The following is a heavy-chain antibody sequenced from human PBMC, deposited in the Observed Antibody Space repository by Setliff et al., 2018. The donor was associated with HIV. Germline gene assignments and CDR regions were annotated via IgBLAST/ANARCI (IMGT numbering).Heavy chain of an antibody. Sequence: GSLRLSCAASGFTFSSYSMNWVRQAPGKGLEWVSAISSGGEIMFYADSVKGRFTISRDNAKNSLYLQMNSLRVEDTAVYYCARDPPGSGFHLDYWGQGTPVTVSS. J-gene: IGHJ4*02. CDR1: GFTFSSYS. CDR2: ISSGGEIM. CDR3: ARDPPGSGFHLDY. D-gene: IGHD5-12*01. V-gene: IGHV3-21*01.